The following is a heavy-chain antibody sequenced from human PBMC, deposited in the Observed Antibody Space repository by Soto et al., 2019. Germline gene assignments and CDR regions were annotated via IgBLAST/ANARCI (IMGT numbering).Heavy chain of an antibody. D-gene: IGHD1-20*01. CDR2: ISSSSSYI. J-gene: IGHJ3*01. CDR1: GFTFSSYS. Sequence: GGSLRLSCAASGFTFSSYSMNWVRQAPGKGLEWVSSISSSSSYIYYADSVKGRFTISRDNAKNSLYLQLNSLRTEDTAIYYWVRENNGCPLFWGQALMVTVS. V-gene: IGHV3-21*01. CDR3: VRENNGCPLF.